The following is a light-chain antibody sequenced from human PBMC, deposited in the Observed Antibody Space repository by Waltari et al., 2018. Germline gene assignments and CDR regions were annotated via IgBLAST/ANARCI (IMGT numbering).Light chain of an antibody. V-gene: IGLV2-14*03. CDR2: DVS. CDR1: SSDVRGYNY. Sequence: QSALTQPASVSGSPGQSITISCTGTSSDVRGYNYVFWYQQHTGKAPKLMIYDVSNRPSGVSNRFSGSKSGNTASLTISGLQAEDEADYYCSSYTSSSTLRVFGGGTKLTVL. J-gene: IGLJ2*01. CDR3: SSYTSSSTLRV.